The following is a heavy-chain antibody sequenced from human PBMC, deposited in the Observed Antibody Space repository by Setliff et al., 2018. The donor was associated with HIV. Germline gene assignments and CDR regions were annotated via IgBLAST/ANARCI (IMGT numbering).Heavy chain of an antibody. CDR2: FDPEDGET. CDR3: ATRSAAAGSGPGAFDI. D-gene: IGHD6-13*01. J-gene: IGHJ3*02. V-gene: IGHV1-24*01. Sequence: ASVKVSCKVSGYTLTELSRHWVRQAPGKGLEWMGGFDPEDGETIYAQKFQGRVTMTEDTPTDTAYMELSSLRSEDTAVYYCATRSAAAGSGPGAFDIWGQGTMVTVSS. CDR1: GYTLTELS.